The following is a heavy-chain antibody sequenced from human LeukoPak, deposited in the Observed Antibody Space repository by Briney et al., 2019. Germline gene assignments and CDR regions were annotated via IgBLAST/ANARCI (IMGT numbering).Heavy chain of an antibody. CDR2: ISNNGGDT. CDR1: GFTFSSHA. D-gene: IGHD6-13*01. J-gene: IGHJ4*02. CDR3: AKDFVAATGLLES. Sequence: AGSLRLSCEGSGFTFSSHAMTWVRQAPGKGLEWVAGISNNGGDTFYAESVKGRFTISRDSSKNTVYLQLNSVRGDDTGVYYCAKDFVAATGLLESWGQGTLVTVSS. V-gene: IGHV3-23*01.